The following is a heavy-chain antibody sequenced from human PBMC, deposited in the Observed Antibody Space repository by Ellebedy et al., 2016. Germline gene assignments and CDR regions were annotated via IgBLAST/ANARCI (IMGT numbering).Heavy chain of an antibody. V-gene: IGHV1-2*02. D-gene: IGHD1-7*01. CDR2: INPNSGGT. CDR3: ARDAGYNWNYDPSYYMDV. CDR1: GYTFTYRY. Sequence: ASVKVSXXASGYTFTYRYLHWVRQAPGQALEWMGWINPNSGGTNYAQKFQGRVTMTRDTSISTAYMELSRLRSDDTAVYYCARDAGYNWNYDPSYYMDVWGKGTTVTVSS. J-gene: IGHJ6*03.